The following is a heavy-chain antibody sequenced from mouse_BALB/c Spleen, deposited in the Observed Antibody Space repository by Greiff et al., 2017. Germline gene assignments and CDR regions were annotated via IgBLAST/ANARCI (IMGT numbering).Heavy chain of an antibody. V-gene: IGHV1-4*01. CDR3: ASGSSNDY. CDR1: GYTFTSYT. J-gene: IGHJ2*02. D-gene: IGHD1-1*01. Sequence: VQVVESGAELARPGASVKMSCKASGYTFTSYTMHWVKQRPGQGLEWIGYINPSSGYTNYNQKFKGKATLTADKSSSTAYMQLSSLTSEDSAVYYCASGSSNDYWGQGTSLTVSS. CDR2: INPSSGYT.